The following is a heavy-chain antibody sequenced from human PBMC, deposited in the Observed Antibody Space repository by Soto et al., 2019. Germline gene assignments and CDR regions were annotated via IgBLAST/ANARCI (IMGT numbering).Heavy chain of an antibody. CDR3: TRVFKAAGALDY. J-gene: IGHJ4*02. CDR1: GGSISSYY. CDR2: IYYSGST. D-gene: IGHD3-3*01. Sequence: SEPLSLTCTVSGGSISSYYWSWIRQPPGKGLEWIGYIYYSGSTNYNPSLKSRVTISVDTSKNQFSLKLSSVTAADTAVYYCTRVFKAAGALDYWGQGTLVTVSS. V-gene: IGHV4-59*08.